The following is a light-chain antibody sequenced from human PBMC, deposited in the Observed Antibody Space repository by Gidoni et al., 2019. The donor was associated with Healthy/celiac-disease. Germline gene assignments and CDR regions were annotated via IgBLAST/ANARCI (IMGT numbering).Light chain of an antibody. Sequence: QSVLTQPPSASGTPGQRVTISCSGSSSNIGSNTVNWYQQLPVTAPKLLIYSNNQRPSGVPDQFSGSRSGTSASLAISGLQSEDEADYYCAAWDDSLNGRIFGGGTKLTVL. J-gene: IGLJ2*01. CDR1: SSNIGSNT. CDR2: SNN. CDR3: AAWDDSLNGRI. V-gene: IGLV1-44*01.